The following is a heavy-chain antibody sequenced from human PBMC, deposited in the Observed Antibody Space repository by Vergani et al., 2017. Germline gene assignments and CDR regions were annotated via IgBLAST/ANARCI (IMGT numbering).Heavy chain of an antibody. V-gene: IGHV4-30-4*01. Sequence: QVQLQESGPGLVKPSQTLSLTCTVSGGSISSGDYYWSWIRQPPGNGLEWIGYIYYSGSTYYNPSLKSRVTISVDTSKNQFSLKLSSVTAADTAVYYCARDQGYDSSGYYLGAFDIWGQGTMVTVSS. CDR1: GGSISSGDYY. D-gene: IGHD3-22*01. CDR2: IYYSGST. CDR3: ARDQGYDSSGYYLGAFDI. J-gene: IGHJ3*02.